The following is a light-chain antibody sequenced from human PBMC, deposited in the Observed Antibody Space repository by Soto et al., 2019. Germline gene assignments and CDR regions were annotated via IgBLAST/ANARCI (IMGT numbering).Light chain of an antibody. V-gene: IGKV3-20*01. CDR2: AAS. CDR1: QSVSSSY. CDR3: QEYGSSPWT. J-gene: IGKJ1*01. Sequence: EIVLTQSPGTLPLSPGERTTLSCRASQSVSSSYLAWYQQKPGQAPRPLIYAASSRAIGIPDRFRGSSSGPDFTSTISRLEPEDIAVYYCQEYGSSPWTFGQGTKV.